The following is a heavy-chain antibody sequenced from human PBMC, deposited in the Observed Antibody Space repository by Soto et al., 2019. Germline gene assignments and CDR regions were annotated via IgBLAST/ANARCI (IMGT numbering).Heavy chain of an antibody. V-gene: IGHV3-23*01. D-gene: IGHD6-13*01. CDR3: AKDRERDAWYEDY. Sequence: EVQLLESGGGLGQPGGSMRLSCVASGFSFSNYAMSWVRQAPGKGLEWVSVISGSDGSTYYADSVKGRFTISRDNSQHTLDLRMNSQSAEETAVYYCAKDRERDAWYEDYWRQGSLFTVSS. CDR2: ISGSDGST. CDR1: GFSFSNYA. J-gene: IGHJ4*02.